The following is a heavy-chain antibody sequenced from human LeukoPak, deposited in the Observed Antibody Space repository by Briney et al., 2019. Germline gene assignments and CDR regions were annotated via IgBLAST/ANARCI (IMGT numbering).Heavy chain of an antibody. CDR2: ISSSGSTI. J-gene: IGHJ4*02. CDR1: GFTFSSYE. CDR3: ARAEKQWLGGYFDY. V-gene: IGHV3-48*03. D-gene: IGHD6-19*01. Sequence: PGGSLRLSCAASGFTFSSYEMNWVRQAPGKGLEWGSYISSSGSTIYYADSVRGRFTISRDNAKNSLYLQMNSLRAEDTAVYYCARAEKQWLGGYFDYWGQGTLVTVSS.